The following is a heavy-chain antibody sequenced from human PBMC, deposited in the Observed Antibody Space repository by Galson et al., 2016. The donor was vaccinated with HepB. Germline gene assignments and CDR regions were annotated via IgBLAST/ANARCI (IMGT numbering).Heavy chain of an antibody. CDR1: GYTFTSYD. CDR2: MNPNSGNT. D-gene: IGHD6-13*01. V-gene: IGHV1-8*01. J-gene: IGHJ5*02. Sequence: ASGYTFTSYDINWVRQATGQGLEWMGWMNPNSGNTGYAQKFQGRVTMTRNTSISTAYMELSSLRSEDTAVYYCARGPEYSSSPDNWFDPWGQGTLVTVSS. CDR3: ARGPEYSSSPDNWFDP.